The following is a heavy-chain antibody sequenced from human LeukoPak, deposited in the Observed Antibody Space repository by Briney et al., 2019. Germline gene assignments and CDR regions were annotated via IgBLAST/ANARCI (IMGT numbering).Heavy chain of an antibody. Sequence: GGSLRLSCAASGFTFSNTWMNWVRQAPGTRLEWIGRIKSKTDGRTTDYAAPVEGRFTISRDDSKNTLYLQMNSLKTEDTGVYYCTTLTFGGVIVLDYWGQGTLLTVSS. CDR2: IKSKTDGRTT. V-gene: IGHV3-15*01. CDR3: TTLTFGGVIVLDY. D-gene: IGHD3-16*02. J-gene: IGHJ4*02. CDR1: GFTFSNTW.